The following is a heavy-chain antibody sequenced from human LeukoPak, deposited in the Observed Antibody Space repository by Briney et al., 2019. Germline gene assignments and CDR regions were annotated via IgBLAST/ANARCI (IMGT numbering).Heavy chain of an antibody. CDR2: ISYDGSNK. CDR3: AKGRASQEY. D-gene: IGHD3-10*01. V-gene: IGHV3-30-3*01. CDR1: GFTFSSYA. Sequence: GGSLRLSCAASGFTFSSYAMHWVRQAPGKGLEWVAVISYDGSNKYYADSVKGRFTISRDNSKNTLYLQMNSLRAEDTAVYYCAKGRASQEYWGQGTLVTVSS. J-gene: IGHJ4*02.